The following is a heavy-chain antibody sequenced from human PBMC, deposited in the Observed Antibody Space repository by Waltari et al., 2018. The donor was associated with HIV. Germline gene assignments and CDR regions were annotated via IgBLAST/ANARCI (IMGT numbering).Heavy chain of an antibody. CDR1: GFTFKTYS. J-gene: IGHJ3*01. CDR2: ISDDSSFI. V-gene: IGHV3-21*06. D-gene: IGHD2-21*02. Sequence: ESGGGRAKPGGTLKLSCSGSGFTFKTYSVSWIRQTPGRGLAWISSISDDSSFIYYADSGKGRFTVSRDTVRNSVFLQMNDVRAEDTAKYFCGAFLCAEDCRDGFDVWGQGTMVTVSS. CDR3: GAFLCAEDCRDGFDV.